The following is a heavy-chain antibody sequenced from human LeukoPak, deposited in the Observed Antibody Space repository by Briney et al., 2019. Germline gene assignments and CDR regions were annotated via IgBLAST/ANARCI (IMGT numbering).Heavy chain of an antibody. V-gene: IGHV3-48*03. CDR2: ISSSGSTI. J-gene: IGHJ4*02. Sequence: PGGSLRLSCAASGFTFSSYEMNWVRQAPGKGLEWVSYISSSGSTIYYADSVKGRFTISRDNAKSSLFLQMNSLRAEDTAIYYCARDPPGTTRWFDYWGQGTLVTVSS. CDR1: GFTFSSYE. CDR3: ARDPPGTTRWFDY. D-gene: IGHD1-1*01.